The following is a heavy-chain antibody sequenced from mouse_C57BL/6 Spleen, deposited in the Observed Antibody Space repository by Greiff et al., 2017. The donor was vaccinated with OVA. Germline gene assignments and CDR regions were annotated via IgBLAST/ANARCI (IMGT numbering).Heavy chain of an antibody. CDR2: ISYDGSN. Sequence: DVKLVESGPGLVKPSQSLSLTCSVTGYSITSGYYWNWIRQFPGNKLEWMGYISYDGSNNYNPSLKNRISITRDTSKNQFFLKLNSVTTEDTATYYCAREGVYYYGSSYEDYWGQGTSVTVSS. D-gene: IGHD1-1*01. J-gene: IGHJ4*01. CDR3: AREGVYYYGSSYEDY. V-gene: IGHV3-6*01. CDR1: GYSITSGYY.